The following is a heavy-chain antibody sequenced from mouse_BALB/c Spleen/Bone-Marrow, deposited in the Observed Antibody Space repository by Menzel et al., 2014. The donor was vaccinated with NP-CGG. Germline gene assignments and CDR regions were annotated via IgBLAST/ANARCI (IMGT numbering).Heavy chain of an antibody. CDR2: IYPGNVNT. V-gene: IGHV1S56*01. J-gene: IGHJ3*01. D-gene: IGHD2-14*01. CDR3: ARGGYDGAWFAY. CDR1: GYTFTSYY. Sequence: QVQLKQSGPELAKPGPSVRISCKASGYTFTSYYIHWVKQRPGQGLEWIGWIYPGNVNTNYNEKFKGKATLTADKSSSTAYMQLSSLTSEDSAVYFCARGGYDGAWFAYWGQGTLVTVSA.